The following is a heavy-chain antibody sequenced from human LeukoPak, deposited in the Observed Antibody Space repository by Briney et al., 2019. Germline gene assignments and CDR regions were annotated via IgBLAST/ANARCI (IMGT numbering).Heavy chain of an antibody. Sequence: RESGPTLVKPTQTLTLTCTFSGFSLSTSGVGVGWIRQPPGKALEWLSLIYWHDDKRYSPSLKNRLTITKDTSKNQVVLTMTNMDPVDTATYYCVHRRGATVGITAANTAGGWFDPWGQGTLVTVSS. CDR3: VHRRGATVGITAANTAGGWFDP. D-gene: IGHD6-13*01. CDR2: IYWHDDK. J-gene: IGHJ5*02. V-gene: IGHV2-5*01. CDR1: GFSLSTSGVG.